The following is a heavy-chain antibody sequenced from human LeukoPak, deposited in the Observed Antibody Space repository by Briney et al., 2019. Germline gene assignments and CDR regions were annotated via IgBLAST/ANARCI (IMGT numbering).Heavy chain of an antibody. CDR1: GFTFGSYG. V-gene: IGHV3-33*01. CDR3: ARDFWNEPSKYFDY. CDR2: IWYHGNDV. Sequence: GGSLRLSCSASGFTFGSYGMHWVRQAPGKGLEWVALIWYHGNDVDYADSVKGRFTISRDNSKNTLYLQMNSVRAEDTAVYFCARDFWNEPSKYFDYWGQGTLVTVSS. D-gene: IGHD3-3*01. J-gene: IGHJ4*02.